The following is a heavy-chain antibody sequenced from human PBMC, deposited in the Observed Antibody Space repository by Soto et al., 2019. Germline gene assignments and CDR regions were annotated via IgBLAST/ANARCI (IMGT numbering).Heavy chain of an antibody. J-gene: IGHJ6*02. Sequence: VQLLESVGGVVQPGRSLRLSCAASGFTFSDYAMHWVRQAPGKGLEWVAVVAYDGRSKYYADSVKGRFTISRDNSRTTVYLQMNSLRDEDTPMSYCAREDILVIPGGSHNYGMDVWGHGATVTVSS. D-gene: IGHD2-15*01. CDR2: VAYDGRSK. V-gene: IGHV3-30*04. CDR1: GFTFSDYA. CDR3: AREDILVIPGGSHNYGMDV.